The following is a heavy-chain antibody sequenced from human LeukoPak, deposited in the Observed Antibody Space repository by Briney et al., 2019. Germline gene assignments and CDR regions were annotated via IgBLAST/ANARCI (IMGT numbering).Heavy chain of an antibody. CDR2: IYSGGST. D-gene: IGHD3-16*01. J-gene: IGHJ4*02. V-gene: IGHV3-53*01. CDR1: GXAVSTNC. Sequence: PGGSLRLSCAASGXAVSTNCMSWVRQAPGKGLEWVSVIYSGGSTYYADSVKGRFTISRDNSKNTLYLQMNSLRAEDTAVYYCARDVTFGGLTVAQFGYWGQGTLVTVSS. CDR3: ARDVTFGGLTVAQFGY.